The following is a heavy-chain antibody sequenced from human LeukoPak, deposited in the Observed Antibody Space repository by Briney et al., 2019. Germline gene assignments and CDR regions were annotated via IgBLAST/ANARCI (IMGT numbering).Heavy chain of an antibody. CDR3: AVGDSYGSDY. CDR2: ISSSSSYR. CDR1: EFTLNSLS. D-gene: IGHD5-18*01. Sequence: PGESLTLSCAVSEFTLNSLSMMWVRHAPGKALEWVTVISSSSSYRYYADSVKGRVTISRDNAKNQLYLQMNTVRAEDTAVYYCAVGDSYGSDYWGQGTLVTVSS. V-gene: IGHV3-21*01. J-gene: IGHJ4*02.